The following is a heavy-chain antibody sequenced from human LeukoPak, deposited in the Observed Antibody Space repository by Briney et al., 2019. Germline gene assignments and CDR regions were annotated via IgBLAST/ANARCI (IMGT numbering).Heavy chain of an antibody. Sequence: SETLSLTCTVSGGSISSSSYYWGWIRQPPGKGLEWIGYIYYSGSTNYNPSLKSRVTISVDTSKNQFSLKLSSVTAADTAVYYCAREKYYDSSGYLGSEAFDIWGQGTMVTVSS. CDR3: AREKYYDSSGYLGSEAFDI. CDR1: GGSISSSSYY. J-gene: IGHJ3*02. CDR2: IYYSGST. D-gene: IGHD3-22*01. V-gene: IGHV4-61*01.